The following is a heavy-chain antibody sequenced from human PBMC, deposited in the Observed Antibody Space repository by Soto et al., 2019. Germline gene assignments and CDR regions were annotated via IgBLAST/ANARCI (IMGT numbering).Heavy chain of an antibody. CDR2: TSYDGNNK. V-gene: IGHV3-30*03. D-gene: IGHD5-18*01. Sequence: GGSLRLSCAAPRFIFISYGMHWVRQAPGKGLEWLAVTSYDGNNKYYGDSVKGRFTISRDESKNTLYLQMNSLRPEDTAVYYCASTVATTMVTWALGNWGQGTLVTVSS. CDR3: ASTVATTMVTWALGN. J-gene: IGHJ4*02. CDR1: RFIFISYG.